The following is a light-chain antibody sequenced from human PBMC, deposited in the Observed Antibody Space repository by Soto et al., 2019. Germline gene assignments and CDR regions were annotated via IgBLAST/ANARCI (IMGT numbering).Light chain of an antibody. V-gene: IGKV3-15*01. Sequence: EIVMTQSPASLSVSPGDGATLSCRASQSVASNLAWYQQKPGQGLRLLIHGASTRAAGVPARFSGSGSGTDFTLTISSLQSEDFEVYYCQQYHNWPPQYTFGQGTKLQIK. J-gene: IGKJ2*01. CDR2: GAS. CDR1: QSVASN. CDR3: QQYHNWPPQYT.